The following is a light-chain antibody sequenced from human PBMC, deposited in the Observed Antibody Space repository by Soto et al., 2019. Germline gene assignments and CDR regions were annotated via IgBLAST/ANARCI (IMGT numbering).Light chain of an antibody. V-gene: IGLV2-14*01. CDR3: SSYRGYYTRV. CDR2: EVS. J-gene: IGLJ1*01. CDR1: SSDVGGYDF. Sequence: QSVLTQPASVSGSPGQAITISCTVTSSDVGGYDFVSWYQQHAGRAPKPLIYEVSRRPSGVSNRFSGSKSGNTASLTISGLQAEDEADYYCSSYRGYYTRVFGTGTKVTVL.